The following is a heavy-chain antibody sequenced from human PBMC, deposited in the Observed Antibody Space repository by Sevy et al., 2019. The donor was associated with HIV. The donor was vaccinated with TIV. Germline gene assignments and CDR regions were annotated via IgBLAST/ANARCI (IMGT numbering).Heavy chain of an antibody. CDR2: ISGSGGST. D-gene: IGHD1-20*01. Sequence: AGSLRLSCAASGFTFSSYAMSWVRQAPGKGLEWVSAISGSGGSTYYADSVKGRFTISRDNSKNTLYLQMNSLRAEDTAVYYCAKDGYKPSVGDENYYYYMDVWGKGTTVTVSS. CDR1: GFTFSSYA. V-gene: IGHV3-23*01. CDR3: AKDGYKPSVGDENYYYYMDV. J-gene: IGHJ6*03.